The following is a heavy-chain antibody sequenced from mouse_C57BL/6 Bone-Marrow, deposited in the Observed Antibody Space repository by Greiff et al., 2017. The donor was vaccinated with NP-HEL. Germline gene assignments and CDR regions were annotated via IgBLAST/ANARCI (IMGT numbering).Heavy chain of an antibody. CDR2: INPSTGGT. Sequence: VQLQQSGPELVKPGASVKISCKASGYSFTGYYMNWVKQSPEKSLEWIGEINPSTGGTTYNQKFKAKATLTVDKSSITAYMQLKSLTSEDSAVYYCARGTTVVGDFDYWGQGTTLTVSS. D-gene: IGHD1-1*01. CDR1: GYSFTGYY. J-gene: IGHJ2*01. V-gene: IGHV1-42*01. CDR3: ARGTTVVGDFDY.